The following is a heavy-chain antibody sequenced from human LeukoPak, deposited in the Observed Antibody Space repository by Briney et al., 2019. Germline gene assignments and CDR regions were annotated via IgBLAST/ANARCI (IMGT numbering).Heavy chain of an antibody. J-gene: IGHJ6*02. D-gene: IGHD3-22*01. V-gene: IGHV3-23*01. CDR2: ISGSGGST. CDR3: ATQERVVDSTYGMDV. CDR1: GFTFSSYA. Sequence: PGGSLRLSCAASGFTFSSYAMSWVRQAPGKGLEWVSAISGSGGSTYYADSVKGRFTISRDNSKNTLYLQMNSLRAEDTAVYYCATQERVVDSTYGMDVWGQGTTVTVSS.